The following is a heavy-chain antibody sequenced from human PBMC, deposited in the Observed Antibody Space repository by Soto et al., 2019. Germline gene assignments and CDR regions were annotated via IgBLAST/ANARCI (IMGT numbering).Heavy chain of an antibody. V-gene: IGHV3-33*01. Sequence: QMQLVESGGGVVQPGRSLRLSCAASGVTFRSYGIHWVRQAPGKGLEWVALIWFDGSKKYYVDSVKGRFAVSRDNSKNTLYLQMNSLRVEDTAVYYCARDRLVPYGYGMDVWCQGTTVTVSS. CDR2: IWFDGSKK. D-gene: IGHD2-2*01. CDR3: ARDRLVPYGYGMDV. CDR1: GVTFRSYG. J-gene: IGHJ6*02.